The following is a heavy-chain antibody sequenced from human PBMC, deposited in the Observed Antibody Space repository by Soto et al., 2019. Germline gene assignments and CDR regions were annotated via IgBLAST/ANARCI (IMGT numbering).Heavy chain of an antibody. CDR3: ARLNGYCISTNCHGYYGMDV. CDR2: IYSSENT. Sequence: PSGTLSLTCTVSGDSVSTNSYSWGWIRQSPGKGLEWIGTIYSSENTYYNPSLLSRVTISVDTSKNEFSLRLSSVTAADTAVYYCARLNGYCISTNCHGYYGMDVWGQGTTVTAP. J-gene: IGHJ6*02. V-gene: IGHV4-39*01. CDR1: GDSVSTNSYS. D-gene: IGHD2-2*03.